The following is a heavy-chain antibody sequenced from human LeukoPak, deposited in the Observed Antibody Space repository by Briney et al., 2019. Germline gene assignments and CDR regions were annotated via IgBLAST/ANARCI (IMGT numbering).Heavy chain of an antibody. V-gene: IGHV4-59*01. CDR1: GGSISSYY. CDR2: IYYSGST. CDR3: ARERQRRFDY. J-gene: IGHJ4*02. Sequence: SETLSLTCTVSGGSISSYYWSWIREPPGKGLEWIGYIYYSGSTNYNPSLKSRVTISVDTSKNQFSLKLSSVTAADTAVYYCARERQRRFDYWGQGTLVTVSS. D-gene: IGHD6-25*01.